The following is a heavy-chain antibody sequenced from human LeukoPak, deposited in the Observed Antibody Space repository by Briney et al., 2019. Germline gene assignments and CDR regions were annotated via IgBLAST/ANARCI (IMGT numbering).Heavy chain of an antibody. CDR1: GFTFSSYS. CDR2: ISSSSSYI. J-gene: IGHJ4*02. D-gene: IGHD2-21*02. CDR3: ARDYRVVTFDD. V-gene: IGHV3-21*01. Sequence: GGSLRLSCAASGFTFSSYSMNWVRQTPGKGLEWVSSISSSSSYIYYADSVKGRFTISRDNAKNSLYLQMNSLRAEDTAVYYCARDYRVVTFDDWGKGTLVTVSS.